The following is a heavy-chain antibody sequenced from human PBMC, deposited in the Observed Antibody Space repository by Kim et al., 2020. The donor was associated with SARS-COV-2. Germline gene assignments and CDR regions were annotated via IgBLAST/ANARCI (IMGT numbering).Heavy chain of an antibody. CDR1: GLTFNTYW. D-gene: IGHD2-2*01. Sequence: GGSPRLSCAASGLTFNTYWMSWVRQAPGKGLEWVANIKQDGAERYYVDSVKGRFTISRDNTDNSLFLQMNNLRAEDTGVYYCATYCSSTSCSSIWGQGAMVTVSS. J-gene: IGHJ3*02. CDR2: IKQDGAER. V-gene: IGHV3-7*01. CDR3: ATYCSSTSCSSI.